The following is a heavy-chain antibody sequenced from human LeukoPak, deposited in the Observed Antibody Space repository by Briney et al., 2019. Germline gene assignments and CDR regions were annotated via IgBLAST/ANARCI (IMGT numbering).Heavy chain of an antibody. CDR1: GFTFSSYW. D-gene: IGHD3-16*01. J-gene: IGHJ4*02. V-gene: IGHV3-7*01. Sequence: GGSLRLSCAASGFTFSSYWMSWLRQAPGKGLEWVANIKQDGSEKYYVDSVKGRFTISRDNAKNSLYLQMNSLRAEDTAVYYCARIGLDFYFDYWGQGTLVTVSS. CDR2: IKQDGSEK. CDR3: ARIGLDFYFDY.